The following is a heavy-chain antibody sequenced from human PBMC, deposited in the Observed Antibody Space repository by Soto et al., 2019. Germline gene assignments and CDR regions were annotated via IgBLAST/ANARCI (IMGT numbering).Heavy chain of an antibody. D-gene: IGHD5-18*01. Sequence: SGGSLRLSCAVSGFTFRSYWMHWVRQAPGKGLVWVSRINSDGSSTNYADSVKGRFTVSRDNAKSTLYLQMNSLRAEDTAVYYCAREGVGYSYGNFDYWGQGTLVTVSS. J-gene: IGHJ4*02. V-gene: IGHV3-74*01. CDR2: INSDGSST. CDR1: GFTFRSYW. CDR3: AREGVGYSYGNFDY.